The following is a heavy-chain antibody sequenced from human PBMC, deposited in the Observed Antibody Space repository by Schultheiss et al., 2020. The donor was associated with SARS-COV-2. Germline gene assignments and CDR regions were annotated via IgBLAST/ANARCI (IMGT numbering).Heavy chain of an antibody. CDR3: ARLDCSSTSCYTVGWFDP. V-gene: IGHV3-11*01. CDR1: GFTVSSNY. D-gene: IGHD2-2*02. J-gene: IGHJ5*02. Sequence: GGSLRLSCAASGFTVSSNYMSWVRQAPGKGLEWVSYISSSGSTIYYADSVKGRFTISRDNSKNTLYLQMNSLRAEDTAVYYCARLDCSSTSCYTVGWFDPWGQGTLVTVSS. CDR2: ISSSGSTI.